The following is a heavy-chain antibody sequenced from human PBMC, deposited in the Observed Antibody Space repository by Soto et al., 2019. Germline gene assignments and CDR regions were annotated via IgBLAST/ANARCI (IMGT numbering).Heavy chain of an antibody. CDR1: GFTFSSYG. J-gene: IGHJ3*02. Sequence: QVQLVESGGGVVQPGRSLRLSCAASGFTFSSYGMHWVRQAPGKGLEWVAVISYDGTNNYYTESVKGRFTISRDTSKNTLFLKLNSLRAEDTAVYFCAKGDCSGGSCYFSAFDIWGQGIMVTVSS. D-gene: IGHD2-15*01. V-gene: IGHV3-30*18. CDR3: AKGDCSGGSCYFSAFDI. CDR2: ISYDGTNN.